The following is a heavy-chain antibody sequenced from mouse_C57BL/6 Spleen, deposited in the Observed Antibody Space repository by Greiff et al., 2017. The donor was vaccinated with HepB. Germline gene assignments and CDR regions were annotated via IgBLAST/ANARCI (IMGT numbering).Heavy chain of an antibody. V-gene: IGHV5-4*01. CDR2: ISDGGSYT. CDR3: ARVMMAMDY. D-gene: IGHD2-3*01. CDR1: GFTFSSYA. Sequence: EVQLVESGGGLVKPGGSLKLSCAASGFTFSSYAMSWVRQTPEKRLEWVATISDGGSYTYYPDNVKGRFTISRDNAKNNLYLQMSHLKSEDTAMYYGARVMMAMDYWGQGTSVTVSS. J-gene: IGHJ4*01.